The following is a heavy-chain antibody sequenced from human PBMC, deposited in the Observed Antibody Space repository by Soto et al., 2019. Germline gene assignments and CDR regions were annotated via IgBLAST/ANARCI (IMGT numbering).Heavy chain of an antibody. J-gene: IGHJ6*02. D-gene: IGHD3-3*01. CDR1: GGTFSSYA. CDR2: IIPIFGTA. CDR3: ARDTTRAIFGVVISGDTDYYYDMDV. Sequence: SVKVSCKASGGTFSSYAISWVRQAPGQGLEWMGGIIPIFGTANYAQKFQGRVTITADESTSTAYMELSSLRSEDTAVYYCARDTTRAIFGVVISGDTDYYYDMDVWGQGTTVTVSS. V-gene: IGHV1-69*13.